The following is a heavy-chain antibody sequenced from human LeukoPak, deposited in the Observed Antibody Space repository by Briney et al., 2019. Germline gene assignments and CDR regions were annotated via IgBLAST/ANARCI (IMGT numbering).Heavy chain of an antibody. CDR2: IYTSGST. D-gene: IGHD3-16*01. V-gene: IGHV4-61*02. CDR3: ARALGGYDPFDY. Sequence: SSETLSLTCTVSGGSISSGSYYWSWIRQPAGKGLEWIGRIYTSGSTNYNPSLKSRVTISVDTSKNQFSLKLSSVTAADTAVYYCARALGGYDPFDYWGQGTLVTVSS. J-gene: IGHJ4*02. CDR1: GGSISSGSYY.